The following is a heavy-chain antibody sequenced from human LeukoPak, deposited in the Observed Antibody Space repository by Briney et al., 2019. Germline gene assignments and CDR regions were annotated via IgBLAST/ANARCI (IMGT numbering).Heavy chain of an antibody. CDR3: ARVKSSWYMYFDY. Sequence: SETLSLTCAVYGGSFSGYYWSWIRQPPGKGLEWIGEINHSGSTNYNPSLKSRVTISVDTSKNQFSLKLSSVTAADMAVYYCARVKSSWYMYFDYWGQGTLVTVSS. D-gene: IGHD6-13*01. CDR1: GGSFSGYY. V-gene: IGHV4-34*01. CDR2: INHSGST. J-gene: IGHJ4*02.